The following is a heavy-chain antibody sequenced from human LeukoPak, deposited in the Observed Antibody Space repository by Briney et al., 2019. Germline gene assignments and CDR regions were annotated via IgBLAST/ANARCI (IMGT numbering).Heavy chain of an antibody. CDR1: GFTFSSYA. J-gene: IGHJ4*02. D-gene: IGHD3-3*01. Sequence: PGRSLRLSCAASGFTFSSYAMHWVRQAPGKGLEWVAVISYDGSNKYYADSVKGRFTISRDNSKNTLYLQMNSLRAEDTAVCYCARDRGVLRFLYYFDYWGREPWSPSPQ. V-gene: IGHV3-30-3*01. CDR2: ISYDGSNK. CDR3: ARDRGVLRFLYYFDY.